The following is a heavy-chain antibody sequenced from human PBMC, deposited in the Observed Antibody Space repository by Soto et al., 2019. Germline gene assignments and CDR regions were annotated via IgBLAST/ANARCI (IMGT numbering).Heavy chain of an antibody. CDR3: ASWIQKYYFDY. CDR2: IIPIFGTA. CDR1: GGTFSSYA. Sequence: ASVKVSCKASGGTFSSYAISWVRQAPGQGLEWMGGIIPIFGTANYAQKFQGRVTITADESTSTAYMELSSLRSEDTAVYYCASWIQKYYFDYWGQGTLVTVSS. D-gene: IGHD5-18*01. V-gene: IGHV1-69*13. J-gene: IGHJ4*02.